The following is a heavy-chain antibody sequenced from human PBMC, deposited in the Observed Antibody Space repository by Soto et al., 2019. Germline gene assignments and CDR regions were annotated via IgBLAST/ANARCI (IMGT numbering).Heavy chain of an antibody. CDR1: GYSFTSYW. Sequence: GESLKISCKGSGYSFTSYWISWVRQMPGKGLEWMGRIDPSDSYTNYSPSFQGHVTISADKSISTAYLQWSSLKASDTAMYHCARHGRLSGSYYSSSTYYFDYWGQGTLVTVSS. V-gene: IGHV5-10-1*01. CDR3: ARHGRLSGSYYSSSTYYFDY. D-gene: IGHD1-26*01. CDR2: IDPSDSYT. J-gene: IGHJ4*02.